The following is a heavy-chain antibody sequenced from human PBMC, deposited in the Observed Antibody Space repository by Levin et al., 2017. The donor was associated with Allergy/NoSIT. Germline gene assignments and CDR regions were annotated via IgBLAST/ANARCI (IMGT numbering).Heavy chain of an antibody. CDR3: ARVPNYYYYMDV. Sequence: GGSLRLSCAASGFTFSSYGMHWVRQAPGKGLEWVAVIWYDGSNKYYADSVKGRFTISRDNSKNTLYLQMNSLRAEDTAVYYCARVPNYYYYMDVWGKGTTVTVSS. CDR2: IWYDGSNK. V-gene: IGHV3-33*01. CDR1: GFTFSSYG. J-gene: IGHJ6*03.